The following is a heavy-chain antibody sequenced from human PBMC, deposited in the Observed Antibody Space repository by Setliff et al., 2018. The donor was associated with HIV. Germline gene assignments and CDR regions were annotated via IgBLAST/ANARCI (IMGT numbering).Heavy chain of an antibody. CDR1: GLTFNAHA. CDR2: ISYSGGST. CDR3: AKDLEYCTGPMCYSFDAFDI. D-gene: IGHD2-8*02. V-gene: IGHV3-23*01. Sequence: GGSLRLSCAASGLTFNAHAMSWVRQAPGKGLEWVSAISYSGGSTFYADSVKGRFTISRQNYKNTLYLQMNSLKAEDTAVYYCAKDLEYCTGPMCYSFDAFDIWGQGTMVTVSS. J-gene: IGHJ3*02.